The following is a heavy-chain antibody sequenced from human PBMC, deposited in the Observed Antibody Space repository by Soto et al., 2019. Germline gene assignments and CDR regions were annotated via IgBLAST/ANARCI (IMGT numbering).Heavy chain of an antibody. J-gene: IGHJ6*02. D-gene: IGHD4-17*01. Sequence: SETLSLTCTVSGGSISSGDYYWSWIRQPPGKGLEWIGYIYYSGSTYYNPSLKSRVTISVDTSKNQFSLKLSSVTAADTAVYYCAREGDYGDYTFYYYYGMDVWGQGTTVTVSS. V-gene: IGHV4-30-4*01. CDR1: GGSISSGDYY. CDR2: IYYSGST. CDR3: AREGDYGDYTFYYYYGMDV.